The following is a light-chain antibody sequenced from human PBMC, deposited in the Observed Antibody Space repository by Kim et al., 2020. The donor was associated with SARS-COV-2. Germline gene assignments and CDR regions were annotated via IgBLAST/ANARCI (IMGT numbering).Light chain of an antibody. CDR1: QSISSW. CDR3: QQYNSYSWT. J-gene: IGKJ1*01. V-gene: IGKV1-5*01. CDR2: DAS. Sequence: DIQMTQSPSTLSASVGDRVTITCRASQSISSWLAWYQQKPGKAPKLLIYDASSLESGVPSRFSGSGSGTGFPLTISSLQPNDFATYYCQQYNSYSWTFGQRTKVEIK.